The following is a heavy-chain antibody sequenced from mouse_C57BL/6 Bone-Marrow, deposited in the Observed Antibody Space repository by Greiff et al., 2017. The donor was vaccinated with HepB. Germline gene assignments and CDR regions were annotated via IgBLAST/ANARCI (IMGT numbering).Heavy chain of an antibody. CDR1: GFNIKDDY. D-gene: IGHD2-1*01. CDR3: TTHYYGYWYFDV. V-gene: IGHV14-4*01. CDR2: IDPENGDT. J-gene: IGHJ1*03. Sequence: EVQLQQSGAELVRPGASVKLSCTASGFNIKDDYMHWVKQRPEQGLEWIGWIDPENGDTEYASKFQGKATITADTSSNPAYLQLSSLTSEDTAVYYCTTHYYGYWYFDVWGTGTTVTVSS.